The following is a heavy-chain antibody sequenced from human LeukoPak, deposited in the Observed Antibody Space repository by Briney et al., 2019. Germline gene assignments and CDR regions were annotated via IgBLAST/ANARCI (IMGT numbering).Heavy chain of an antibody. CDR3: ARDKGGYYDSSGYYPVDY. V-gene: IGHV1-18*01. J-gene: IGHJ4*02. CDR1: GYTFTSYG. CDR2: ISAYNGNT. D-gene: IGHD3-22*01. Sequence: ASVKVSCKASGYTFTSYGISWVRQAPGQGLEWMGWISAYNGNTTYAQKLQGRVTMTTDTSTSTAYMELRSLRSDDTAVYYCARDKGGYYDSSGYYPVDYWGQGTLVTVSS.